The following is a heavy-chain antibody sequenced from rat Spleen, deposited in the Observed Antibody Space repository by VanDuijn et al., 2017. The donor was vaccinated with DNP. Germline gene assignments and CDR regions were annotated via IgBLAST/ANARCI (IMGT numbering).Heavy chain of an antibody. CDR2: ISYDGGST. Sequence: EVLLVESDGGLVQPGRSLKLSCAASGFTFSNYGMAWVRQAPKKGLEWVAYISYDGGSTYYRDSVKGRFTVSRDNAKSTLYLQMDSLRSEDTATYYCTTARPYYGPFDYWGQGVMVTVSS. D-gene: IGHD1-6*01. V-gene: IGHV5-20*01. CDR1: GFTFSNYG. CDR3: TTARPYYGPFDY. J-gene: IGHJ2*01.